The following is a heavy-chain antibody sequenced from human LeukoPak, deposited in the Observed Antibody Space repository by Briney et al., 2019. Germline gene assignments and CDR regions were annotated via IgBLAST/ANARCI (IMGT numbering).Heavy chain of an antibody. J-gene: IGHJ4*02. CDR3: AREVGSGYLFFDY. V-gene: IGHV1-2*02. CDR1: GYTFTSYA. CDR2: INPNSGGT. Sequence: GASVKVSCKASGYTFTSYAMNWVRQAPGQGLEWMGWINPNSGGTNYAQKFQGRVTMTRDTSINTAYMELSRLRSDGTAVYYCAREVGSGYLFFDYWGQGTLVTVSS. D-gene: IGHD3-22*01.